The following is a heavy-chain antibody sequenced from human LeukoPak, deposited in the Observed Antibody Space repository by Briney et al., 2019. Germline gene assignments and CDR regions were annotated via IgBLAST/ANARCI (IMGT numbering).Heavy chain of an antibody. CDR2: IRSDSSII. V-gene: IGHV3-48*04. Sequence: GGALRLSCAASGFTFSNYNMNWVRQAPGKGLEWVSYIRSDSSIIYYADSVKGRFTISRDNAKNSLYLQMNSLRAEDTAVYYCARGSYYDSAGHPFDYWGQGTLVTVSS. CDR1: GFTFSNYN. J-gene: IGHJ4*02. D-gene: IGHD3-22*01. CDR3: ARGSYYDSAGHPFDY.